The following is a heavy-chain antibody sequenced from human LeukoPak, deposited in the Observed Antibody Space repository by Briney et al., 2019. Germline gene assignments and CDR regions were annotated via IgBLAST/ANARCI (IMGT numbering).Heavy chain of an antibody. CDR3: ALNIAAADFDY. D-gene: IGHD6-13*01. J-gene: IGHJ4*02. CDR1: GGTFSSFG. CDR2: ISAYNGNT. V-gene: IGHV1-18*01. Sequence: ASVKVSCKASGGTFSSFGISWVRQAPGQGLEWMGWISAYNGNTNYAQKLQGRVTMTTDTSTSTAYMELRSLRSDDTAVYYCALNIAAADFDYWGQGTLVTVSS.